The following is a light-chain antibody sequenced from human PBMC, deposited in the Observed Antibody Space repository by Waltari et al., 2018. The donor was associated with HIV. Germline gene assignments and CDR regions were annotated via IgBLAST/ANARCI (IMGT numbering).Light chain of an antibody. CDR1: RSVSSN. CDR2: GAS. V-gene: IGKV3-15*01. CDR3: QQDNNWPPVT. Sequence: EIVMTQSPATLSVSPGERVTLSCRASRSVSSNLAWYQQKPGQAPRLLIYGASTRATGIPARFSGSGSGTEFTLTISSLQSEDFAVYYCQQDNNWPPVTFGGGTKVEIK. J-gene: IGKJ4*01.